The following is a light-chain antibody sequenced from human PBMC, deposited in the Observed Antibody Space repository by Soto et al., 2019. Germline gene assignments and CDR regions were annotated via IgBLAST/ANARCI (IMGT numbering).Light chain of an antibody. Sequence: QSVLTQPPSASGSPGQSVTISCTGTSSDVGGYNYVSWYQQHPGKAPKLMIYEVTKRPSGVPDRFSGSKSASTASLTVSGLHAVDEADYYCSSYAGTDNLYV. J-gene: IGLJ6*01. CDR2: EVT. V-gene: IGLV2-8*01. CDR1: SSDVGGYNY. CDR3: SSYAGTDNLYV.